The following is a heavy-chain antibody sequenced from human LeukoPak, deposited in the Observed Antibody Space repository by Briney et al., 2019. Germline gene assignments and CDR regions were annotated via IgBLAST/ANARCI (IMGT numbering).Heavy chain of an antibody. CDR2: IGAYNGNT. CDR1: GYTFTSYG. V-gene: IGHV1-18*01. Sequence: ASVKVSCKASGYTFTSYGISWVRQAPGQGLEWMGWIGAYNGNTNYAQKLQGRVTMTTDTSTSTAYMELRSLRSDDTAVYYCARDFPERRARIAVDYWGQGTLVTVSS. CDR3: ARDFPERRARIAVDY. J-gene: IGHJ4*02. D-gene: IGHD6-19*01.